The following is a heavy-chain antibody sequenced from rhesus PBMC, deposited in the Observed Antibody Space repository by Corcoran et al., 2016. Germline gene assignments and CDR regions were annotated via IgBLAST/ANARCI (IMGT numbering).Heavy chain of an antibody. Sequence: QVQLQESGPGLVKPSETLSLTCAVSGGSISSTYWRWIRQPPGQGLEGIGRIYGSGGRTDYNPSLKSRVTISTDTSKNQFSLKLSSVTAADTAVYYCARIAAGPYDYWGQGVLVTVSS. D-gene: IGHD6-13*01. CDR2: IYGSGGRT. CDR3: ARIAAGPYDY. J-gene: IGHJ4*01. V-gene: IGHV4-160*01. CDR1: GGSISSTY.